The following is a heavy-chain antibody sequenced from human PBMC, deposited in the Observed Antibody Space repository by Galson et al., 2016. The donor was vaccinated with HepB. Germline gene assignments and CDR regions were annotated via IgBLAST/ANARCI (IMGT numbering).Heavy chain of an antibody. Sequence: TLSLTCTVSGGSISGDDYYWSWIRQHPGKVLEWIGYVYFSGSPYYNPSLKSRVTISVDTSKNHFSLRLSSVTAADTAVYFCARDSGDLDAFDIWGQGTMVTVSS. CDR2: VYFSGSP. CDR3: ARDSGDLDAFDI. V-gene: IGHV4-31*03. J-gene: IGHJ3*02. D-gene: IGHD1-26*01. CDR1: GGSISGDDYY.